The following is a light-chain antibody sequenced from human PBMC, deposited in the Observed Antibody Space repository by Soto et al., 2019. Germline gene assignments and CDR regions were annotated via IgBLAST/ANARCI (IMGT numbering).Light chain of an antibody. Sequence: IGLTKSPGTLSLSTGERATLSCRSSQSITNNYLAWYQQKPGRAHRLLIYGASSRATGIPDRFSGSGSGTDFTLTISRLEPEDFAVYYCQQYGSSTLTLGGGTKVDFK. CDR2: GAS. J-gene: IGKJ4*01. CDR3: QQYGSSTLT. CDR1: QSITNNY. V-gene: IGKV3-20*01.